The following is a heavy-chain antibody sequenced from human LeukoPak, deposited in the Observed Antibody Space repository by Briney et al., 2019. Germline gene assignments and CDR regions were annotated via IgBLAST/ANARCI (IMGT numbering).Heavy chain of an antibody. J-gene: IGHJ6*03. V-gene: IGHV1-8*03. CDR3: NVWFGELFPYYMDV. Sequence: GASVKVSCKASGYTFTSYDINWVRQATGQGLEWMGWMNLNSGYTGYAQKFQGRVTITRNTSISTAYMELSSLRSDDTAVYYCNVWFGELFPYYMDVWGKGTTVTTSS. CDR1: GYTFTSYD. D-gene: IGHD3-10*01. CDR2: MNLNSGYT.